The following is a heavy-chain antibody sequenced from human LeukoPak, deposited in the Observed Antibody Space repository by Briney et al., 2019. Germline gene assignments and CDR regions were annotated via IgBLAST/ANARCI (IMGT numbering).Heavy chain of an antibody. CDR1: GYSFTSYW. D-gene: IGHD3-22*01. J-gene: IGHJ4*02. CDR2: IYPGDSDT. CDR3: ARLSPGYYYDSSGYWFADY. Sequence: GESLKISCKGSGYSFTSYWIGWVRQMPGKGLEWMGIIYPGDSDTRYSPSFQGQVTISADKSISTAYLQWSSLKASDTAMYYCARLSPGYYYDSSGYWFADYWGRGTLVTVSS. V-gene: IGHV5-51*01.